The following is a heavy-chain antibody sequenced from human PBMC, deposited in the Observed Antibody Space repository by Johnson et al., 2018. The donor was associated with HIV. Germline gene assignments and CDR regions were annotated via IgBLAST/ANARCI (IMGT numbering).Heavy chain of an antibody. Sequence: QVQLVESGGGLIQPGGSLRLSCAASGFTVSSNYMSWVRQAPGKGLEWVAVISYDGSNKYYADSVKGRFTISRDNSKNTLSLQMNSLRAEDTAVYYCTKMGALGAFDIWGQGTMVTVSS. V-gene: IGHV3-30*18. D-gene: IGHD3-16*01. CDR1: GFTVSSNY. CDR3: TKMGALGAFDI. CDR2: ISYDGSNK. J-gene: IGHJ3*02.